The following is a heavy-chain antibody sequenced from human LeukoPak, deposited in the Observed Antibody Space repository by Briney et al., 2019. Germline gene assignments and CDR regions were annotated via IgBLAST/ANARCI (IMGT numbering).Heavy chain of an antibody. Sequence: GGSLRLSCATSGFTVSSNYMSWVRQAPGKGLEWVSVIYDSGTTYYADSVTGGFLIFRDTSKNTVDLQMNSLRVEDTAVYYCAGRLSSGWFAYWGQGTLVTVSS. D-gene: IGHD6-19*01. J-gene: IGHJ5*01. CDR3: AGRLSSGWFAY. CDR2: IYDSGTT. CDR1: GFTVSSNY. V-gene: IGHV3-53*01.